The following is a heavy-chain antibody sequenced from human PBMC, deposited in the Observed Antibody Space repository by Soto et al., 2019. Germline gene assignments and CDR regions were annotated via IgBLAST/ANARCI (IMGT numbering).Heavy chain of an antibody. J-gene: IGHJ3*02. D-gene: IGHD2-2*01. CDR1: GGSISSGGYY. CDR3: ASSDPVVPAAMGAFDI. CDR2: IYYSGST. V-gene: IGHV4-31*03. Sequence: QVQLQESGPGLVKPSQTLSLTCTVSGGSISSGGYYWSWIRQHPGKGLEWIGYIYYSGSTYYNPSLKSRVTISVDTSKNQFSLKLSSVTAADTAVYYCASSDPVVPAAMGAFDIRGQGTMVTVSS.